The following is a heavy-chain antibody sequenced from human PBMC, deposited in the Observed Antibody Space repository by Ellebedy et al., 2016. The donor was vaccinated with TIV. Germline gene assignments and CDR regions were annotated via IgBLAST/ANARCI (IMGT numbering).Heavy chain of an antibody. CDR2: ISSSSSYI. V-gene: IGHV3-21*01. J-gene: IGHJ4*02. CDR3: ARDREVSGSYYGY. Sequence: GESLKISCAASGFTFSSYSMNWVRQASGKGLEWVSSISSSSSYIYYADSVKGRFTISRDDAKNSLYLQMNSLRAEDTAVYYCARDREVSGSYYGYWGQGTLVTVSS. CDR1: GFTFSSYS. D-gene: IGHD1-26*01.